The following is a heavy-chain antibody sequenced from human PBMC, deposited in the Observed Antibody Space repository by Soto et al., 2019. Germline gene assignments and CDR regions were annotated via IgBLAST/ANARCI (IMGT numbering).Heavy chain of an antibody. CDR1: GDTFTNFG. CDR2: IATYNSNR. CDR3: ARVVRGVVNWFDP. D-gene: IGHD3-10*01. V-gene: IGHV1-18*01. J-gene: IGHJ5*02. Sequence: HLVQSGPEVKKPGASITVSCKTSGDTFTNFGLSWVRQAPGQGLEWMGWIATYNSNRNSAQKFPARLTLTTDTSTSTAYMELKNLGYDATAVYYCARVVRGVVNWFDPWGQGTLVTVSS.